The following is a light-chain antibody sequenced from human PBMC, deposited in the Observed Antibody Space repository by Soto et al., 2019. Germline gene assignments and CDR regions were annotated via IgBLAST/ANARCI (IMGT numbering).Light chain of an antibody. Sequence: EIVLTQSPATLSLSPGERATISCRASQSVSSYLAWYQQKPGQAPRLLIYDASNWATGIPARFSGSGSGTDFTLTISSLEPEDFAVYYCQQRSNWPWTFGQGTKVDIK. J-gene: IGKJ1*01. V-gene: IGKV3-11*01. CDR3: QQRSNWPWT. CDR1: QSVSSY. CDR2: DAS.